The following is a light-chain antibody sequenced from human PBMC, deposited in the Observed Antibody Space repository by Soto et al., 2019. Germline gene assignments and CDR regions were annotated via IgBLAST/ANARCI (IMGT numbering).Light chain of an antibody. CDR2: DND. V-gene: IGLV1-44*01. CDR1: SSNVGNNH. J-gene: IGLJ2*01. CDR3: QSYDSSLSDVV. Sequence: QSVLTQPPSASGTPGQRVTISCSGSSSNVGNNHVHWYHQLPGTAPKLLISDNDQRQSGVPDRFSGSKSGTSASLAITGLQAEDEADYYCQSYDSSLSDVVFGGGTKLTVL.